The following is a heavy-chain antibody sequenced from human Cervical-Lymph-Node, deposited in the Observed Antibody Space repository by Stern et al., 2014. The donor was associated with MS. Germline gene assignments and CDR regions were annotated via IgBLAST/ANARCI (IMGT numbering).Heavy chain of an antibody. CDR1: GFSFSDYY. CDR3: ARGYSSGWYAGSDY. Sequence: VQLVESGGGLVKPGGSLRLSCAASGFSFSDYYMSWIRQAPGKGLEWVTYITGGSSYTKLAYSVKGRFTISRDNTKNSLYLQMNSLSAEDTAVYYCARGYSSGWYAGSDYWGQGSLVTVSS. CDR2: ITGGSSYT. D-gene: IGHD6-19*01. J-gene: IGHJ4*02. V-gene: IGHV3-11*06.